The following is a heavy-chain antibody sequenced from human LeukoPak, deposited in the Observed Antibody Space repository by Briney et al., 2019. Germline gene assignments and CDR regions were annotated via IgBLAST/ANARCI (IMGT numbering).Heavy chain of an antibody. CDR2: INSDGSST. Sequence: GGSLRLSCAASGFTFSSYWMHWVRQAPGKGLVWVSRINSDGSSTRYADSVKGRFTISRDNAKNTLYLQVNSLRAEDTAVYYCARDLSLDGLDVWGQGTTVTVSS. V-gene: IGHV3-74*01. CDR1: GFTFSSYW. CDR3: ARDLSLDGLDV. J-gene: IGHJ6*02.